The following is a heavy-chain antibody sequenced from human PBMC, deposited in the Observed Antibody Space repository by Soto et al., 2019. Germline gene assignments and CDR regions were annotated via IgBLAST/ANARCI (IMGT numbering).Heavy chain of an antibody. CDR3: ARGYCSGGSCYNFDH. CDR1: GYTFTSQY. CDR2: INPSGGST. V-gene: IGHV1-46*01. D-gene: IGHD2-15*01. Sequence: GASVKVSCKASGYTFTSQYMHWVRQAPGQGLEWMGIINPSGGSTSYAQKFQGRVTMTRDTSTSTVYMELSSLRSEDTAVYYCARGYCSGGSCYNFDHWGQGTLVTVSS. J-gene: IGHJ4*02.